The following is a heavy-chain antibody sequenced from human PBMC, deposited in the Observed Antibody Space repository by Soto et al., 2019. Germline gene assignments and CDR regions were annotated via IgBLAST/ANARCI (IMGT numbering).Heavy chain of an antibody. V-gene: IGHV3-11*03. Sequence: PGGSLRLTCAASGFNFKDYYMTWFRQAPGKGLEYVSYISGSGSDTKYADSVKGRFTISRDNAENSLYLQMNNLRAEDTAVYYCARPNRMQGDWGQGTRVTVSS. CDR2: ISGSGSDT. D-gene: IGHD7-27*01. CDR3: ARPNRMQGD. CDR1: GFNFKDYY. J-gene: IGHJ4*02.